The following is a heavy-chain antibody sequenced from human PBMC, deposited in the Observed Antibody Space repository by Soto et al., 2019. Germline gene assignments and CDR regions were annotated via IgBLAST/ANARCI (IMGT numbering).Heavy chain of an antibody. J-gene: IGHJ4*02. CDR2: MNPNSGNT. D-gene: IGHD2-15*01. CDR1: GYTFTSYD. CDR3: AKVPRYCSGGSCFGGYFDY. V-gene: IGHV1-8*01. Sequence: GASVKVSCKASGYTFTSYDINWVRQATGQGLEWMGWMNPNSGNTGYAQKFQGRVTMTRNTSISTAYMELSSLRSEDTAVYYCAKVPRYCSGGSCFGGYFDYWGQGTLVTVSS.